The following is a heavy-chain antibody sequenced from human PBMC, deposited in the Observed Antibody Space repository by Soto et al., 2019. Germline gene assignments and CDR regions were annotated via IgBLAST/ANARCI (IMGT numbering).Heavy chain of an antibody. D-gene: IGHD1-7*01. Sequence: PGGSLRLSCAASGFPFSDAWIRLVRQPPGKGLEWVSAISANGQCIYYADSVRGRFTISRDNSKNTIFLHMDSLRAEDTAFYYCAKDRNYPRDQFQYWGQGTMVTVSS. CDR1: GFPFSDAW. CDR2: ISANGQCI. V-gene: IGHV3-23*01. J-gene: IGHJ4*02. CDR3: AKDRNYPRDQFQY.